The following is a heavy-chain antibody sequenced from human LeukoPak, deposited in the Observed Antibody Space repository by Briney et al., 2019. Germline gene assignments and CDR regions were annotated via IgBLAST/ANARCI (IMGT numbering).Heavy chain of an antibody. CDR2: IYHSGST. J-gene: IGHJ3*02. D-gene: IGHD3-10*01. CDR3: ARDYGELGAFDI. CDR1: GGSISSSNW. Sequence: TSETLSLTCAVSGGSISSSNWWSWVRQPPGKGLEWIGEIYHSGSTNYNPSLKSRVTISVDTSKNQFSLKLSSVTAADTAVYYCARDYGELGAFDIWGQGTMVTVSS. V-gene: IGHV4-4*02.